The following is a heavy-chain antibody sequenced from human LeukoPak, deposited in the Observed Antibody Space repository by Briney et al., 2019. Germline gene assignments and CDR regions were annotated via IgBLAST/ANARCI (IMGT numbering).Heavy chain of an antibody. Sequence: ASVKVSCKASGYTFTNYYMHWVRQAPGQGLEWMGIINPSGGSTSYAQKFQGRLIMTRDTSTSTVYMELSSLRSEDTAVHYCARATWYGGNPSGAFDIWGQGTMVTVSS. CDR2: INPSGGST. D-gene: IGHD4/OR15-4a*01. J-gene: IGHJ3*02. V-gene: IGHV1-46*01. CDR1: GYTFTNYY. CDR3: ARATWYGGNPSGAFDI.